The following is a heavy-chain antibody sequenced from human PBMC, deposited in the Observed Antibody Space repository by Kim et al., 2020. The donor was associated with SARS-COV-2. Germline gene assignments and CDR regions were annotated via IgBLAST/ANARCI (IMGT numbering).Heavy chain of an antibody. D-gene: IGHD1-26*01. CDR3: ARDRRGLGGFGY. CDR2: IYYSGST. V-gene: IGHV4-59*01. CDR1: GGSISSYY. Sequence: SETLSLTCTVSGGSISSYYWSWIRQPPGKGLEWIGYIYYSGSTNYNPSLKSRVTISVDTSKNQFSLKLSSVTAADTAVYYCARDRRGLGGFGYWGQGTLVTVSS. J-gene: IGHJ4*02.